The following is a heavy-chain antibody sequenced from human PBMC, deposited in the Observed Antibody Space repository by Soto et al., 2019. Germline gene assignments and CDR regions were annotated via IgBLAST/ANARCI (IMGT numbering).Heavy chain of an antibody. D-gene: IGHD5-12*01. Sequence: ASVKVSCKASGYTFTSYGISWVRQAPGQGLEWMGWISAYNGNTNYAQKLQGRVTMTTDTSTSTAYVELRSLRSDDTAAYYCARSLWVDIVATWKWFDPWGQGTLVTVSS. CDR3: ARSLWVDIVATWKWFDP. CDR1: GYTFTSYG. J-gene: IGHJ5*02. V-gene: IGHV1-18*01. CDR2: ISAYNGNT.